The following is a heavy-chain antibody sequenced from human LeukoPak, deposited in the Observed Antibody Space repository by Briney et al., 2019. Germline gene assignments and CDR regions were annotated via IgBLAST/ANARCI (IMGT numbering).Heavy chain of an antibody. D-gene: IGHD3-22*01. Sequence: GGSLRLSCTVSGFTVSSNSMSWVRQAPGKGLEWVSFIYSDNTHYSDSVKGRFTISRDNAKKSLYPQMNSLRAEDTAVYYCVVVFDYWGQGTLVTVSS. J-gene: IGHJ4*02. CDR2: IYSDNT. V-gene: IGHV3-53*01. CDR3: VVVFDY. CDR1: GFTVSSNS.